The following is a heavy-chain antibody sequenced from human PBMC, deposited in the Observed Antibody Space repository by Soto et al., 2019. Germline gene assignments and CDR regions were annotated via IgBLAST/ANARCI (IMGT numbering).Heavy chain of an antibody. Sequence: QLQLQESGPGLVKPSETLSLTCTVSGVSISSSSYYWGWIRQPPGKGLEWIGSIYYSGSTYYNPSLKSRVTISVDTSKNHFSLKLSSVTAADTAVYYCASLKWRGWFVDYWGQGTLVIVSS. CDR2: IYYSGST. CDR1: GVSISSSSYY. V-gene: IGHV4-39*01. CDR3: ASLKWRGWFVDY. D-gene: IGHD6-19*01. J-gene: IGHJ4*02.